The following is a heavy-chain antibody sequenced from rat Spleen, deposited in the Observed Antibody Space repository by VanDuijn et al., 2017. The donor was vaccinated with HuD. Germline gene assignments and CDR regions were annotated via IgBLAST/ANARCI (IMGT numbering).Heavy chain of an antibody. CDR1: GFTFSNYV. D-gene: IGHD5-1*01. J-gene: IGHJ2*01. CDR2: INPDSSRT. Sequence: EVQLVESGGGLVQPGSSLKVSCVASGFTFSNYVMHWFRQAPENGIEWLAYINPDSSRTHYAETVKGRFTISRDNAKNTVDMQLSSLRSEDTAMYFCARERNWERYFDYWGQGFMVTVSS. V-gene: IGHV5-43*01. CDR3: ARERNWERYFDY.